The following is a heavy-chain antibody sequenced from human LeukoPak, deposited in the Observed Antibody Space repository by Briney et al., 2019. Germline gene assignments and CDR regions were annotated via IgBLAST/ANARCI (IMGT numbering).Heavy chain of an antibody. V-gene: IGHV3-20*01. D-gene: IGHD2-21*02. CDR2: INWNGGST. J-gene: IGHJ6*02. Sequence: GGSLRLSCAASGFTFDDYGMSWVRQAPGKGLEWVSGINWNGGSTGYADSVKGRFTISRDNAKNSLYLQMNSLRAEDTALYHCARGPCGSDCYSSLDYYYYGMDVWGQGTTVTVSS. CDR3: ARGPCGSDCYSSLDYYYYGMDV. CDR1: GFTFDDYG.